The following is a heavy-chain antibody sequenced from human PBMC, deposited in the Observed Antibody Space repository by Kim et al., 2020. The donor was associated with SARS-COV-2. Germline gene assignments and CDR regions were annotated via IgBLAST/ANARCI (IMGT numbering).Heavy chain of an antibody. D-gene: IGHD6-19*01. CDR3: ARAEYSSGWTAEVDY. Sequence: GSLRLSCAASGFIVSSNYMSWVRQAPGKGLEWVSVIYRDDSTYYADSVKGRFTISRDNSKNTLYLQMNSLRAEDTAVYYCARAEYSSGWTAEVDYWGQGTLVTVSS. V-gene: IGHV3-53*01. CDR1: GFIVSSNY. CDR2: IYRDDST. J-gene: IGHJ4*02.